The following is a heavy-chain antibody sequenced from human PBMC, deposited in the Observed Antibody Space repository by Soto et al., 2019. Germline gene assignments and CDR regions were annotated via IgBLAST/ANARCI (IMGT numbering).Heavy chain of an antibody. Sequence: GSLRLSCAASGFTFSSYGMHWVRQAPGKGLEWVAVISYDGSNKYYADSVKGRFTISRDNSKNTLYLQMNSLRAEDTAVYYCAKDRDSGSYSRTAGMDVWGQGTTVTVSS. CDR2: ISYDGSNK. CDR1: GFTFSSYG. D-gene: IGHD1-26*01. V-gene: IGHV3-30*18. CDR3: AKDRDSGSYSRTAGMDV. J-gene: IGHJ6*02.